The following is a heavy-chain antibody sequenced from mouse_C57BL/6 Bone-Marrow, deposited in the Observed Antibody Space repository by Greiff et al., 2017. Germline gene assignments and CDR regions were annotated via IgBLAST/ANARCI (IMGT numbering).Heavy chain of an antibody. CDR3: ADGLGFAY. Sequence: QVQLQQPGAELVKPGASVKLSCKASGYTFPSYWMQWVKQRPGQGLEWIGEIDPSDSYPNSNQKFKGKATLTVDTSSITAYMQLSSLTSEDSAVYYCADGLGFAYWGQGTLVTVSA. V-gene: IGHV1-50*01. CDR1: GYTFPSYW. J-gene: IGHJ3*01. CDR2: IDPSDSYP.